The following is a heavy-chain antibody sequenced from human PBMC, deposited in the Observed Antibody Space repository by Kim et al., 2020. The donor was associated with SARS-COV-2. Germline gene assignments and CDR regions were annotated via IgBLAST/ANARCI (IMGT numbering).Heavy chain of an antibody. CDR1: GYTLTELS. CDR2: FDPEDGET. V-gene: IGHV1-24*01. J-gene: IGHJ4*02. Sequence: ASVKVSCKVSGYTLTELSMHWVRQAPGKGLEWMGGFDPEDGETIYAQKFQGRVTMTEDTSTDTAYMELSSLRSEDTAVYYCATEIRHCSGGSCLYIFDYWGQGTLVTVSS. CDR3: ATEIRHCSGGSCLYIFDY. D-gene: IGHD2-15*01.